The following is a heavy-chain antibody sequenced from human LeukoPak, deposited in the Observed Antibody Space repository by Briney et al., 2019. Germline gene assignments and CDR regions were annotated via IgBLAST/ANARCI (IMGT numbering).Heavy chain of an antibody. CDR2: INPNSGGT. CDR3: ARSGSLVEYFDY. Sequence: ASVKVSCKASGYTFTGYYMHWVRQAPGQGLEWMGWINPNSGGTNYAQKFQGRVTMTRDTSISTAYMGLSRLRSDDTAVYYCARSGSLVEYFDYWGQGTLVTVSS. D-gene: IGHD1-26*01. CDR1: GYTFTGYY. J-gene: IGHJ4*02. V-gene: IGHV1-2*02.